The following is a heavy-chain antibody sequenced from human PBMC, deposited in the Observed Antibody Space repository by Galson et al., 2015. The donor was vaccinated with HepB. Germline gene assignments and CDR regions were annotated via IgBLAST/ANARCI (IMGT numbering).Heavy chain of an antibody. D-gene: IGHD3-22*01. CDR2: TYYRSKWYN. Sequence: CAISGDSVSNHYAAWNWIRQSPSRGLEWLGRTYYRSKWYNDYANSVKSRVTINSDTSKNQLSLHLKSVTPDDTAVYYCASEIHKYFYDSSGYDYWGQGSLVTVSS. V-gene: IGHV6-1*01. J-gene: IGHJ4*02. CDR3: ASEIHKYFYDSSGYDY. CDR1: GDSVSNHYAA.